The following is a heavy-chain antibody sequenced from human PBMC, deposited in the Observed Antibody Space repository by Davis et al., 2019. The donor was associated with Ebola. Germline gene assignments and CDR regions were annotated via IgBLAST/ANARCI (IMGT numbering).Heavy chain of an antibody. D-gene: IGHD3-3*01. CDR3: ARRDIARFLEWSRYYYYGMDV. CDR2: IGYGGADI. CDR1: GFTFSSYS. V-gene: IGHV3-23*01. Sequence: PGGSLRLSCAASGFTFSSYSMTWVRQAPGKGLEWVSVIGYGGADIQYADFVKGRFTISRDNSKNTLYLQMNSLRAEDTAVYYCARRDIARFLEWSRYYYYGMDVWGQGTTVTVSS. J-gene: IGHJ6*02.